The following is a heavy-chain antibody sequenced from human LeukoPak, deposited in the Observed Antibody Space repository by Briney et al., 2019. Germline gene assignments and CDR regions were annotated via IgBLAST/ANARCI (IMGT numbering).Heavy chain of an antibody. CDR1: GGSISSYY. J-gene: IGHJ5*02. CDR2: IYYSGST. D-gene: IGHD3-10*01. CDR3: ARGGGVTMVRGVPNWFDP. V-gene: IGHV4-59*08. Sequence: SETLSLTCTVSGGSISSYYWSWIRQPPGKGLEWIGYIYYSGSTNYNPSLKSRVTISVDTSKNQFSLKLSSVTAADTAVYYCARGGGVTMVRGVPNWFDPWGQEPWSPSPQ.